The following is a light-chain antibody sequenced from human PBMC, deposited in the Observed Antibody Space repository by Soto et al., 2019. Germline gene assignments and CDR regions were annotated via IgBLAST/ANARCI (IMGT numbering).Light chain of an antibody. CDR2: WAS. J-gene: IGKJ2*01. CDR1: QSVLYSANNKNY. V-gene: IGKV4-1*01. CDR3: QQFSSPPFFP. Sequence: DIVMTQSPHSLAVSLGERATISCKSSQSVLYSANNKNYLAWYQHKPGQPPKLLIYWASTRQSGVPDRFSGSGSGTDFTLTISSLQAEDVAIYYCQQFSSPPFFPFGQGTKVDIK.